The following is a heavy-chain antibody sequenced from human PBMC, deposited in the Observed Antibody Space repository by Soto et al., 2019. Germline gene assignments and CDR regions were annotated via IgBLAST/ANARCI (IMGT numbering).Heavy chain of an antibody. D-gene: IGHD5-12*01. CDR3: ARRQSKGYNRYFCC. CDR2: TIPTVGAG. V-gene: IGHV1-69*06. J-gene: IGHJ4*02. CDR1: GATFSSNP. Sequence: SVKVSCKASGATFSSNPISWMRQAPGQGLEWVGGTIPTVGAGSYAQRFHGRVRITADKATSTSYSEQSNLKPQDTAVYYWARRQSKGYNRYFCCWGKRTLGTVAS.